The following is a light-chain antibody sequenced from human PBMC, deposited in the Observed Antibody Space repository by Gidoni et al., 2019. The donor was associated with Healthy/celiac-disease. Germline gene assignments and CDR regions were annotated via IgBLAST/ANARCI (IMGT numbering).Light chain of an antibody. J-gene: IGLJ3*02. CDR3: QSYDSSLSGSV. Sequence: QSVLTQPPSVSGAPGQRVTISCTGSSSNIGAGYDGHWYQQLPGTAPKLLIYGNSNRPSGVRDRFSGSKSGTSASLAITGLQAEDEADYYCQSYDSSLSGSVFGGGTKLTVL. V-gene: IGLV1-40*01. CDR2: GNS. CDR1: SSNIGAGYD.